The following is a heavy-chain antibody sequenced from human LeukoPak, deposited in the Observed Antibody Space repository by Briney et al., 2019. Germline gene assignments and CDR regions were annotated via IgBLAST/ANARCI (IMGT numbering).Heavy chain of an antibody. CDR1: GGSFSGYY. CDR2: INHSGTT. V-gene: IGHV4-34*01. D-gene: IGHD3-22*01. J-gene: IGHJ4*02. CDR3: ARGKYDSGGYYLDY. Sequence: SETLSLTXAVYGGSFSGYYWSWIRQPPGKGMKWIGEINHSGTTNYNPSLKSRVTIPLDTSKSQFSLMLSSVTAADTAVYYCARGKYDSGGYYLDYWGQGTLVTVSS.